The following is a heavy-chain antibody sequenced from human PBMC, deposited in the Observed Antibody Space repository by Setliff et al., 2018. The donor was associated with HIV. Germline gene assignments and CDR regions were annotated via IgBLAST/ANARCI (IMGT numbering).Heavy chain of an antibody. D-gene: IGHD2-21*02. V-gene: IGHV4-34*01. J-gene: IGHJ4*02. CDR3: ATTECRGADCPQMYDY. Sequence: SETLSLTCAVHGGYYSGSDWSWIRQPPGKGLEWIGELNYVGVTTHNPSLKSRVTISVEASKRQWSLKLNSVTAADTAVYFCATTECRGADCPQMYDYWGQGILVTVSS. CDR2: LNYVGVT. CDR1: GGYYSGSD.